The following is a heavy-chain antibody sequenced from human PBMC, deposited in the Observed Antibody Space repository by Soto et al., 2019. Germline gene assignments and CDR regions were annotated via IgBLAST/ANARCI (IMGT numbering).Heavy chain of an antibody. Sequence: GGSLRLSCAASGFTFSSYSMNWVRQAPGKGLEWVSSISSSSSYIYYADSVKGRFTISRDNAKNYLYLQMNSLRAEDTAVYYCARDPRAAAGAEYFQHWGQGTLVTVSS. CDR2: ISSSSSYI. CDR3: ARDPRAAAGAEYFQH. J-gene: IGHJ1*01. D-gene: IGHD6-13*01. CDR1: GFTFSSYS. V-gene: IGHV3-21*01.